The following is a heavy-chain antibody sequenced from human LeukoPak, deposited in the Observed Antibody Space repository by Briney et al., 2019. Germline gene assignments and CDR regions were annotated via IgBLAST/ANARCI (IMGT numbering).Heavy chain of an antibody. CDR1: GFTFSSYS. Sequence: PGGSLRLSCAASGFTFSSYSMNWVRQAPGKGLEWVSSISSSSSYIYYADSVKGRLTISRDNAKNSLYLQMNSLRAEDTAVYYCASQAAMVSSPSPDYWGQGTLVTVSS. CDR2: ISSSSSYI. CDR3: ASQAAMVSSPSPDY. V-gene: IGHV3-21*01. J-gene: IGHJ4*02. D-gene: IGHD5-18*01.